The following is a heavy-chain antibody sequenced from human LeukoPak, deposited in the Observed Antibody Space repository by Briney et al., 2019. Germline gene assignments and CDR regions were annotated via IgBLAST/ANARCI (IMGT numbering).Heavy chain of an antibody. CDR3: ASTRYSSSWPYYYYYGMDV. CDR1: GGSISSYY. D-gene: IGHD6-13*01. J-gene: IGHJ6*02. V-gene: IGHV4-59*01. Sequence: PSETLSLTCTVSGGSISSYYWSWIRQPPGKGLEWIGYIYYSGRTNYNPSLKSRVTISVDTSKNQFSLKLSSVTAADTAVYYCASTRYSSSWPYYYYYGMDVWGQGTTVTASS. CDR2: IYYSGRT.